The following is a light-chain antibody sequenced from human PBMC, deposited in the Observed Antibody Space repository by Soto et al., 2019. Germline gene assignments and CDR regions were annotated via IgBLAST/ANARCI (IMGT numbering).Light chain of an antibody. CDR2: DVN. J-gene: IGLJ1*01. CDR3: ASYTSTYTLV. Sequence: QSALTQPASVSGSPGQSITISCTGTIDDVGAYNYVSWYQQRPGSAPQLLIYDVNNWPSGASNRFSGSKSGHTAYLTISGLQSDDEANYHCASYTSTYTLVFGTGTKVTVL. CDR1: IDDVGAYNY. V-gene: IGLV2-14*01.